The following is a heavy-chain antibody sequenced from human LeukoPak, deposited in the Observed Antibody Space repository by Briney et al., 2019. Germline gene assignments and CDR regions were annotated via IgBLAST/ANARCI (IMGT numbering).Heavy chain of an antibody. V-gene: IGHV1-46*01. CDR2: LNSSGGST. D-gene: IGHD1-26*01. CDR3: ARDRWELPYYFDY. Sequence: ASVKISCKPSGYILTDYYIHWVRQAPGQGLEWMGILNSSGGSTTYAQKFQGRITMTRNASTSTVYMELRSLRSEDTAVYYCARDRWELPYYFDYWGQGTLVTVSS. J-gene: IGHJ4*02. CDR1: GYILTDYY.